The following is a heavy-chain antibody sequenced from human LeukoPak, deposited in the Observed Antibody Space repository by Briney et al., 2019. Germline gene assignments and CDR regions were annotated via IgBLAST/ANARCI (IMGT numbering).Heavy chain of an antibody. D-gene: IGHD3-10*01. CDR2: INTDGSST. CDR3: ARDIRYYGSGSYIDY. J-gene: IGHJ4*02. CDR1: GFTFNSYW. V-gene: IGHV3-74*01. Sequence: GGSLRLSCVASGFTFNSYWMHWVRQGTGKGLVWVSRINTDGSSTSYADSVKGRFTISRDNAKNSLYLQMNSLRAEDTAVYYCARDIRYYGSGSYIDYWGQGTLVTVSS.